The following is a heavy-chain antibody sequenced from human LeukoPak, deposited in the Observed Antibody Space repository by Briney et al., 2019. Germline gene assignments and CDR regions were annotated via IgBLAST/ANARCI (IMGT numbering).Heavy chain of an antibody. CDR1: GGSISSSSYY. D-gene: IGHD5/OR15-5a*01. V-gene: IGHV4-39*07. Sequence: NPSETLSLTCTVSGGSISSSSYYWGWIRQPPGKGLEWIGSIYYSGSTNYNPSLKSRVTISVDTSKNQFSLKLSSVTAADTAVYCCARSASTIKPYYFDYWGQGTLVTVSS. CDR3: ARSASTIKPYYFDY. J-gene: IGHJ4*02. CDR2: IYYSGST.